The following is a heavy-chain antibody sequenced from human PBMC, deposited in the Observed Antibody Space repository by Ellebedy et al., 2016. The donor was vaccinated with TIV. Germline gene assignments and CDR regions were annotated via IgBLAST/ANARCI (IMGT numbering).Heavy chain of an antibody. CDR3: VRDHNWAFDY. CDR2: ISDSGSGT. Sequence: GESLKISCAASGFTFSSYAMCWVRQAPGEGLEWISTISDSGSGTFFADSVKGRFTISRDNSRNTLYLQMNSLRAEDTAIYYCVRDHNWAFDYWGQGILVTVSS. J-gene: IGHJ4*02. CDR1: GFTFSSYA. V-gene: IGHV3-23*01. D-gene: IGHD1-20*01.